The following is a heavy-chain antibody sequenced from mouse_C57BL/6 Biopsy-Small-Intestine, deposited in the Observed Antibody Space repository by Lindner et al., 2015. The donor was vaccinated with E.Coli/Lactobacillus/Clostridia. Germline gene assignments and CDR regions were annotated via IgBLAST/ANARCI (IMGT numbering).Heavy chain of an antibody. J-gene: IGHJ1*01. D-gene: IGHD2-1*01. CDR3: ARIDGGNYALGMDV. V-gene: IGHV1-85*01. CDR1: GYDFLNYD. Sequence: SVKVSCKASGYDFLNYDIIWVRQATGQGLEWMGWMSPKYGNTGYAWKFQGRVTMTRDTSTRTMFMDLKNLRSDDTAVYYCARIDGGNYALGMDVWGPGTSVTVSS. CDR2: MSPKYGNT.